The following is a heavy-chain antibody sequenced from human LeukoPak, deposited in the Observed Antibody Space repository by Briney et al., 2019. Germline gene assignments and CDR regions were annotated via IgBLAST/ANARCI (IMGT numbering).Heavy chain of an antibody. CDR2: LNPNNGGT. D-gene: IGHD3-10*01. CDR3: ATEGDYSASGSHY. V-gene: IGHV1-2*02. J-gene: IGHJ4*02. CDR1: GYTFSAYY. Sequence: ASVKVSCKPSGYTFSAYYVHWVRQAPGQGLDWMGWLNPNNGGTDYKQKFQGRVTMTRDASINTAYMELRSLRSEDTAAYYCATEGDYSASGSHYWGQGTLVTVSS.